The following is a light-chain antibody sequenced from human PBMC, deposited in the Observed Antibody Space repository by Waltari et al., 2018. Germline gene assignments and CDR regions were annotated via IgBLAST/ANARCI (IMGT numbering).Light chain of an antibody. Sequence: DIVMTQSPLSLPVTPGEPASISCRSSQSLLHSNGYNYLDWYLQKPGQSPQLLIYLGSNRASAVPDRFSGSGSGTDFTLKISRVEAEDVGVYYCMQALQTPLTFGGGTKVESK. CDR1: QSLLHSNGYNY. V-gene: IGKV2-28*01. J-gene: IGKJ4*01. CDR2: LGS. CDR3: MQALQTPLT.